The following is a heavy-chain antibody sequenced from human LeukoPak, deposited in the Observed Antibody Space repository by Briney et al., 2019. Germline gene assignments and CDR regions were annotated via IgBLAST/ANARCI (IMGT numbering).Heavy chain of an antibody. J-gene: IGHJ6*02. V-gene: IGHV3-9*01. CDR1: GFSFDDYA. CDR3: AKDYYGPGYYYYGMDV. D-gene: IGHD3-10*01. CDR2: INWNSNSV. Sequence: PGGSLRLSCAASGFSFDDYAMHWVRQVPGKGLEWVSGINWNSNSVAYADSVKGRFTISRDNAKNSLYLQMNSLRAEDTALYYCAKDYYGPGYYYYGMDVWGQGTTVTVSS.